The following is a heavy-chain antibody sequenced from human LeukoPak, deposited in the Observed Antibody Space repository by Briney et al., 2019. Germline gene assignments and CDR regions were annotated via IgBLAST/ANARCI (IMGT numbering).Heavy chain of an antibody. CDR2: IKSNLDDGTA. CDR3: STDFSHFDFSSGYYSY. CDR1: GFMFSRYS. V-gene: IGHV3-15*01. D-gene: IGHD3-3*01. J-gene: IGHJ4*02. Sequence: GGSLRLSCVGSGFMFSRYSMGWVRQTPGKGLEWVGRIKSNLDDGTADYATPVKGRFIISRDDSKNTLYLQMSSLKIEDTAVYYCSTDFSHFDFSSGYYSYWGQGTLVTV.